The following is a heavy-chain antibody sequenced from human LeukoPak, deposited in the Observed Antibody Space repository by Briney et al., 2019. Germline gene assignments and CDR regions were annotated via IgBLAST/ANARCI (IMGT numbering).Heavy chain of an antibody. CDR1: GYTFTSYG. V-gene: IGHV1-18*01. Sequence: ASVKVSCKASGYTFTSYGISWVRQAPGQGLEWMGWISAYNGNTNYAQKFQGRVTMTRDTSISTAYMELSRLTSDDTAVYYCARDQESGASGDHGYWGQGTLVTVSS. CDR2: ISAYNGNT. D-gene: IGHD7-27*01. J-gene: IGHJ4*02. CDR3: ARDQESGASGDHGY.